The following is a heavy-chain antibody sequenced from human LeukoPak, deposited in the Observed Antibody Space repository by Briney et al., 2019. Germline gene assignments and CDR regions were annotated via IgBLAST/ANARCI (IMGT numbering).Heavy chain of an antibody. CDR3: ASQVRGVLYYYYYGMDV. CDR1: GGTFSSHA. V-gene: IGHV1-69*06. Sequence: SVKVSCKASGGTFSSHAISWVRQAPGQGLEWMGGIIPIFGTANYAQKFQGRVTITADKSTSTAYMELSSLRSEDTAVYYCASQVRGVLYYYYYGMDVWGEGTTVTVSS. CDR2: IIPIFGTA. D-gene: IGHD3-10*01. J-gene: IGHJ6*04.